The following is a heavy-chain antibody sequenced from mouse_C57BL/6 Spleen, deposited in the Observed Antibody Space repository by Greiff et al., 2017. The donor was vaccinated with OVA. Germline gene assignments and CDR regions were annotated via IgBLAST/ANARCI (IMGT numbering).Heavy chain of an antibody. CDR3: ARGGYGGAHFDY. V-gene: IGHV1-26*01. J-gene: IGHJ2*01. D-gene: IGHD2-2*01. CDR2: INPNNGGT. Sequence: EVQLQQSVPELVKPGASVKISCKASGYTFTDYYMNWVKQSHGKSLEWIGDINPNNGGTSYNQKFKGKATLTVDKSSSTAYMELRSLTSEDSAVYYCARGGYGGAHFDYWGQGTTLTVSS. CDR1: GYTFTDYY.